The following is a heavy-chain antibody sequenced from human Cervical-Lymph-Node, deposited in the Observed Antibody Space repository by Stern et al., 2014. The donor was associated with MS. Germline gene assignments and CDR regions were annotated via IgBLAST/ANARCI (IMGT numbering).Heavy chain of an antibody. D-gene: IGHD5-12*01. CDR2: IIPVFGTA. CDR3: ARDSDLGNGGYGMDV. CDR1: GGTFSDYG. J-gene: IGHJ6*02. V-gene: IGHV1-69*01. Sequence: QVQLVQSGAEVKKPGSSVKVSCKASGGTFSDYGISWVRQAPRQGLEWMEGIIPVFGTANYAQKFQGRVTLIADESTSTAYMELSSLRSEDTAVYYCARDSDLGNGGYGMDVWGQGTTITVSS.